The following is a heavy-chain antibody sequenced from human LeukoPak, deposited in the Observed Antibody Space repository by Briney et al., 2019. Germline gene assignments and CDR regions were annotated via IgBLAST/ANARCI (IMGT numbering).Heavy chain of an antibody. CDR2: IYYSGNT. CDR3: ASGSGGVDY. CDR1: GGSINGYY. D-gene: IGHD3-10*01. J-gene: IGHJ4*02. Sequence: PSETLSLTCTVSGGSINGYYCSWIRQPPGRGLEWIGYIYYSGNTNHSPSLKSRVTISVDASRNQFSLRLSSVTAADTAVYYCASGSGGVDYWGQGTLVTVSS. V-gene: IGHV4-59*08.